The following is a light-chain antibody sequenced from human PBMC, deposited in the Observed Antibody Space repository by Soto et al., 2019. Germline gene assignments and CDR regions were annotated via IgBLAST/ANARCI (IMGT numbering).Light chain of an antibody. CDR2: DAS. V-gene: IGKV1-5*01. CDR3: QQYNSYSWT. CDR1: QSISSW. Sequence: DIQMTQSPSTLSASVVYIVTITCRASQSISSWLAWYQQKPGKAPKLLIYDASSLESGVPSRFSGSGSGTEFTLTISSLQPDDFATYYCQQYNSYSWTFGQGTKVDI. J-gene: IGKJ1*01.